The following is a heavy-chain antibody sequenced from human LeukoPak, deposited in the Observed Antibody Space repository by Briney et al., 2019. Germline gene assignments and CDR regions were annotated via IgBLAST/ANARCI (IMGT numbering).Heavy chain of an antibody. CDR1: GGPISRDY. V-gene: IGHV4-59*01. J-gene: IGHJ4*02. CDR2: IYYSGST. CDR3: ARDTGGNSPYYFDY. Sequence: PSKTLSLTFTASGGPISRDYWTWIRPPPRPGLPWIGYIYYSGSTNYNPSLKSRVTISVDTSKNQFSLKLSSVTAADTAVYYCARDTGGNSPYYFDYWGQGTLVTVSS. D-gene: IGHD4-23*01.